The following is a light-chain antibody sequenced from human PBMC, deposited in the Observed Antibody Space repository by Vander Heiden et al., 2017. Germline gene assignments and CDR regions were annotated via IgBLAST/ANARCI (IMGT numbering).Light chain of an antibody. V-gene: IGKV3-11*01. Sequence: IVLTPSPATLSLSPGDRATLPCRASQSISSYLAWYQQKPGQAPRLLIYDASNRATGIPARFSGSGSGTDFTLTISSLEPEDFAVYYCQQRSNWPSFTFGRGTKVDIK. J-gene: IGKJ3*01. CDR1: QSISSY. CDR2: DAS. CDR3: QQRSNWPSFT.